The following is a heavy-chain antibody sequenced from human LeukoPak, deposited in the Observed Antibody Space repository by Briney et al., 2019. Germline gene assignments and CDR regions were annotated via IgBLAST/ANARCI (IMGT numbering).Heavy chain of an antibody. V-gene: IGHV4-59*02. CDR3: ARDGSNWSNDYYHGVDV. CDR2: VYYSGSA. CDR1: GDSVTTYY. J-gene: IGHJ6*02. Sequence: PSQTLSLTCTVSGDSVTTYYWSWIRQPPGKGLEWLGYVYYSGSATYNPSLKSRVTISVDTSRNQFSLRLSSVTAADTAVYYCARDGSNWSNDYYHGVDVWGQGTTVTVSS. D-gene: IGHD4-11*01.